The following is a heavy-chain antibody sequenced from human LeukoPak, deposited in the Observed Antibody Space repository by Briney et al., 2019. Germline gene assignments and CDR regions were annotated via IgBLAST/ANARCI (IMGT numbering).Heavy chain of an antibody. D-gene: IGHD5-12*01. CDR3: ARDPSNSGYDYLYYFDY. Sequence: SETLSLTCAVSGGSNSRSNWWSWVRQPPGKGLEWIGEIYHSGSTNYNPPLKSRVTMSVDNSKNHFSLKLSSVTAADTAVYYCARDPSNSGYDYLYYFDYWGQGTLVTVSS. J-gene: IGHJ4*02. CDR1: GGSNSRSNW. V-gene: IGHV4-4*02. CDR2: IYHSGST.